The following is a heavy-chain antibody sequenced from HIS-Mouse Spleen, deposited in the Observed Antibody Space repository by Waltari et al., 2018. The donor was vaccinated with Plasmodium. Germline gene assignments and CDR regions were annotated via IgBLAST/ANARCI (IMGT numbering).Heavy chain of an antibody. D-gene: IGHD5-12*01. V-gene: IGHV3-7*01. CDR3: ARDRRGYWYFDL. Sequence: EVQLVESGGGMVQPGGSLRLSCAASGFTLRSYWMSWVRQAPGKGLEWVANIKQDGSEKYYVDSVKGRFTISRDNAKNSLYLQMNSLRAEDTAVYYCARDRRGYWYFDLWGRGTLVTVSS. J-gene: IGHJ2*01. CDR2: IKQDGSEK. CDR1: GFTLRSYW.